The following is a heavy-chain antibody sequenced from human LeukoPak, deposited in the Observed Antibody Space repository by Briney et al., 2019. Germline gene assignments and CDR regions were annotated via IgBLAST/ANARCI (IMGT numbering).Heavy chain of an antibody. J-gene: IGHJ6*02. D-gene: IGHD3-22*01. V-gene: IGHV4-61*01. CDR1: GGSVSSGSYY. Sequence: SETLSLTCTVSGGSVSSGSYYWSWIRQPLGKGLEWIGYIYYSGSTNYNPSLKSRVTISVDTSKNQFSLKLSSVTAADTAVYYCARASDSSGYYYYYYGMDVWGQGTTVTVSS. CDR3: ARASDSSGYYYYYYGMDV. CDR2: IYYSGST.